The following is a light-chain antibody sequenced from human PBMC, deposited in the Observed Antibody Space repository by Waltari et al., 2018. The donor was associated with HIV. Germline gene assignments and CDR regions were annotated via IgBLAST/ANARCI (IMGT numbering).Light chain of an antibody. Sequence: QSALTQPASVSGSPGQSITISSTGTSSDVRSYNLFSWYQQPPGKAPKLMIYEGSKRPSGFSNRFSGSKSGNTASLTISGLQAEDEADYYCCSYAGSSTLVFGGGTKLTVL. CDR1: SSDVRSYNL. J-gene: IGLJ3*02. CDR2: EGS. CDR3: CSYAGSSTLV. V-gene: IGLV2-23*01.